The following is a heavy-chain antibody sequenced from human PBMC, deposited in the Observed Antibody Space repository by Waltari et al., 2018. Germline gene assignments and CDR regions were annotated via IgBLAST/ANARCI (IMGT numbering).Heavy chain of an antibody. Sequence: QVQLVESGGGLVKPGGSLRLSCAASGFSFSAHYMNWIRQAPGKGLEWVSYSSYSGRTVYNADSVRGRFTISRDNAKNSLYLQINSLRAEDTAVYYCARGGSRWPVPQDYWGQGTLVTVSS. J-gene: IGHJ4*02. V-gene: IGHV3-11*04. D-gene: IGHD6-13*01. CDR1: GFSFSAHY. CDR3: ARGGSRWPVPQDY. CDR2: SSYSGRTV.